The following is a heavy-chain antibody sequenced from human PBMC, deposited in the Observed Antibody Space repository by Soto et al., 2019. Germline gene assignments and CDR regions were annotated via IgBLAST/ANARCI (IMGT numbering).Heavy chain of an antibody. J-gene: IGHJ5*02. D-gene: IGHD3-3*01. Sequence: ASVKVSCKASGYTFTSYDINWVRQAIGQGLEWMGWMNPNSGNTGYAQKFQGRVTMTRNTSISTAYMELSSLRSEDTAVYYCARQPTPVCYYDFWSGYDWFDPWGQGTLVTVSS. CDR1: GYTFTSYD. CDR2: MNPNSGNT. CDR3: ARQPTPVCYYDFWSGYDWFDP. V-gene: IGHV1-8*01.